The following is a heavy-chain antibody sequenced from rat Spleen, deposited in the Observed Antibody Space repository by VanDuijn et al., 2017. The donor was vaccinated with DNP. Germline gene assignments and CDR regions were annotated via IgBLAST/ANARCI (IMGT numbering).Heavy chain of an antibody. J-gene: IGHJ3*01. V-gene: IGHV4-2*01. CDR3: ARLGWHGWFAY. CDR1: GFNFNDYW. CDR2: INKDSSTI. D-gene: IGHD1-11*01. Sequence: EVKLVESGGGLVQPGRSLKLSCAASGFNFNDYWMGWVRQAPGKGLEWIGEINKDSSTIKYSPSLKYKFTISRDNAQNTLYLQMSKLGSEDTAIYYCARLGWHGWFAYWGQGTLVTVSS.